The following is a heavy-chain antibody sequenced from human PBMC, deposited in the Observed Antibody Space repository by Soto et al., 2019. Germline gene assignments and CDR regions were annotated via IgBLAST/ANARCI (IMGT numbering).Heavy chain of an antibody. CDR1: GFTFSSYA. CDR3: ARGTCRSGGSCYSTFDY. V-gene: IGHV3-23*01. J-gene: IGHJ4*02. D-gene: IGHD2-15*01. CDR2: ISGSGSST. Sequence: EVQLLESGGGLVQPGGSLTLSCAASGFTFSSYAMSWVRQAPGKGLEWVSVISGSGSSTYYADSVKGRFTISRDNSKSTLYLQMNSLRAEDTAVYYCARGTCRSGGSCYSTFDYWGQGTLLTVSS.